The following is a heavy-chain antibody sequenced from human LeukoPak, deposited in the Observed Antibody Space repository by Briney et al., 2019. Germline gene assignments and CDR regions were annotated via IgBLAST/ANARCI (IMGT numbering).Heavy chain of an antibody. CDR2: ISFNGNNK. V-gene: IGHV3-30*04. Sequence: GGSLRLSCAASGFTFSSYVLHWVRQAPGKGLEWVAVISFNGNNKYYAAPVTGRFTISRDNAKNTLYLQMNSLRAEDTAVYYCARGLAAAGTDAFDIWGQGTKVSVS. CDR1: GFTFSSYV. J-gene: IGHJ3*02. CDR3: ARGLAAAGTDAFDI. D-gene: IGHD6-13*01.